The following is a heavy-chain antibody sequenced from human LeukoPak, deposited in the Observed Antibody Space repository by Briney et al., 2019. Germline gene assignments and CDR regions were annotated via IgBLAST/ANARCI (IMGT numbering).Heavy chain of an antibody. CDR3: ARVPMLYGMDV. CDR1: GFTFGSYE. Sequence: GGSLRLSCAASGFTFGSYEMNWVRQAPRKGLEWVSYISSSGSTIYYADSVKGRFTISRDNAKNSLYLQMNSLRAEDTAVYYCARVPMLYGMDVWGQGTTVTVSS. J-gene: IGHJ6*02. V-gene: IGHV3-48*03. D-gene: IGHD2-8*01. CDR2: ISSSGSTI.